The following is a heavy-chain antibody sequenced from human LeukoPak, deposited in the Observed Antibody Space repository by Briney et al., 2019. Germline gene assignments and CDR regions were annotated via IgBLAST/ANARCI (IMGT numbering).Heavy chain of an antibody. D-gene: IGHD1-26*01. CDR1: GGSVSSGSYY. J-gene: IGHJ5*02. Sequence: PSETLSLTCTVSGGSVSSGSYYWSWIRQPPGKGLEWIGYIYYSGNTNYNPSLKSRVTISVDTSKNQFSLKLSSVTAADTAVYYCAREWDGWFDPWGQGTLVTVSS. V-gene: IGHV4-61*01. CDR2: IYYSGNT. CDR3: AREWDGWFDP.